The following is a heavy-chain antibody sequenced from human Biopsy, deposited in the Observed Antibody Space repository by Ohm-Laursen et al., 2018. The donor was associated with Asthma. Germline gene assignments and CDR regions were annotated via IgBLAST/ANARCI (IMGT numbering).Heavy chain of an antibody. CDR2: INSAGSYI. J-gene: IGHJ3*02. CDR3: VRSGTKWELYDAFDI. V-gene: IGHV3-21*01. D-gene: IGHD1/OR15-1a*01. Sequence: SLRLSCSASGFAFRDFNINWVRQAPGEGLQWIASINSAGSYIYYADSVKGRFTISRDNAKNSLFLQMNNLRAEDTAVYYCVRSGTKWELYDAFDIWGQGTMVTVSS. CDR1: GFAFRDFN.